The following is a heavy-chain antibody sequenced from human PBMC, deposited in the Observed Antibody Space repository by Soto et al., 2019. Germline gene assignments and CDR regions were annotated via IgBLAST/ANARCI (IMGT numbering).Heavy chain of an antibody. D-gene: IGHD3-22*01. CDR2: ISYDGSNK. CDR1: GFTFSNYG. Sequence: PGGSLRLSCAASGFTFSNYGIHWVRQAPGKGLEWVAVISYDGSNKYYADSVKGRFTISRDNSRNTLYLQMNSPRAEDTAVYYCARDTYDTTGYPLDYWGQGTLVTVSS. V-gene: IGHV3-30*03. CDR3: ARDTYDTTGYPLDY. J-gene: IGHJ4*02.